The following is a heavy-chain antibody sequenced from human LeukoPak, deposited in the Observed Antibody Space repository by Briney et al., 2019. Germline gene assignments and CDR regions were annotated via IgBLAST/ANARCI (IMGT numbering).Heavy chain of an antibody. CDR2: MYYSGST. V-gene: IGHV4-61*01. J-gene: IGHJ3*02. D-gene: IGHD4-17*01. CDR1: GASVSSGSYS. Sequence: PSETLSLTCTVSGASVSSGSYSWSWLRQPPGKGLECIGYMYYSGSTNYNPSLKSRVTISAHTSNNQFSLKLSSVTAADTAIYYCARGSRTVTPRDAFDIWGQGTMVTVSS. CDR3: ARGSRTVTPRDAFDI.